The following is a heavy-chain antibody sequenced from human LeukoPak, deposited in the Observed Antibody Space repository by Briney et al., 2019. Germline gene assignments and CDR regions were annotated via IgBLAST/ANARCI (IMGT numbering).Heavy chain of an antibody. Sequence: PSETLSLTCTVSGDSLGSYYWSWIRQSPGEGLEWIGYVYYYGLTNYNPSFKSRVSISVDTSKNQFSLKLSSVTAADTAVYYCARGGYYGSGNDFRFDPWGQGTLVTVSS. D-gene: IGHD3-10*01. CDR2: VYYYGLT. V-gene: IGHV4-59*01. CDR3: ARGGYYGSGNDFRFDP. CDR1: GDSLGSYY. J-gene: IGHJ5*02.